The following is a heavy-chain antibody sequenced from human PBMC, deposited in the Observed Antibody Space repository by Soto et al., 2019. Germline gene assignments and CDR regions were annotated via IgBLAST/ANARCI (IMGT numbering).Heavy chain of an antibody. CDR2: IRSKGYGGTT. D-gene: IGHD3-10*01. CDR1: GFTFGDYA. V-gene: IGHV3-49*03. CDR3: TREGVSPAGYDMDV. J-gene: IGHJ6*02. Sequence: PVGSLRLSCTASGFTFGDYATSWFRQAPGKGLEWVGFIRSKGYGGTTEYAASVNGRFTISRDDSKSIAYLQMNSLKTEDTAVYYCTREGVSPAGYDMDVWGQGTTVTVSS.